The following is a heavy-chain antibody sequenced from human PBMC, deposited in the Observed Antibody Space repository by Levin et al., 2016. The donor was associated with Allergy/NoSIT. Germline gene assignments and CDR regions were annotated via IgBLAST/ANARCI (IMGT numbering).Heavy chain of an antibody. V-gene: IGHV3-21*01. CDR2: ISSSSSYI. D-gene: IGHD2-2*01. Sequence: VRQMPGKGLEWVSSISSSSSYIYYADSVKGRFTISRDNAKNSLYLQMNSLRAEDTAVYYCARDLDIVVVPARAFDIWGQGTMVTVSS. J-gene: IGHJ3*02. CDR3: ARDLDIVVVPARAFDI.